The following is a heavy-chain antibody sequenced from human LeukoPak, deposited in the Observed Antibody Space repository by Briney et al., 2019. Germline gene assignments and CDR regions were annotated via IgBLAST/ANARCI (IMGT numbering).Heavy chain of an antibody. CDR2: ISGSGSST. V-gene: IGHV3-23*01. CDR1: GFTFSSYA. Sequence: GGSLRLSCAASGFTFSSYAMSWVRQAPGRGLEWVSAISGSGSSTYYTDSVMGRITISRDNSKNTLYLQMNSLRAEDTAVYYCAGQGRFLEWLPYFDNWGQGTLVTVSS. CDR3: AGQGRFLEWLPYFDN. D-gene: IGHD3-3*01. J-gene: IGHJ4*02.